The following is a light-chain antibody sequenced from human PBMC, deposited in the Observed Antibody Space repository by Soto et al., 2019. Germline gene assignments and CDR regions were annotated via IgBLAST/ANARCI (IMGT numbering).Light chain of an antibody. CDR2: KAS. CDR1: QSISSW. Sequence: DIQMTQSPSTLSASVGDRVTITCRASQSISSWLAWYQQKPGKAHNLLIYKASSSKSGVPSRFSGSGSGTEFTLTSGGLQPDDFATYYCQHYNSFYTFGQGTKLEIK. V-gene: IGKV1-5*03. CDR3: QHYNSFYT. J-gene: IGKJ2*01.